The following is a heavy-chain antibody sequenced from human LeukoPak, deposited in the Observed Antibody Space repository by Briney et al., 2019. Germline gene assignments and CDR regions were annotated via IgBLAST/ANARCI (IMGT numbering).Heavy chain of an antibody. CDR1: GYTFTSYG. V-gene: IGHV1-18*01. Sequence: ASVKVSCKASGYTFTSYGISWVRQAPGQGLEWMGWISAYNGNTNYAQKLQGRVTITADESTSTAYMELSSLRSEDTAVYYCATNSQFGLIAAAGPWGQGTLVTVSS. D-gene: IGHD6-13*01. CDR3: ATNSQFGLIAAAGP. J-gene: IGHJ5*02. CDR2: ISAYNGNT.